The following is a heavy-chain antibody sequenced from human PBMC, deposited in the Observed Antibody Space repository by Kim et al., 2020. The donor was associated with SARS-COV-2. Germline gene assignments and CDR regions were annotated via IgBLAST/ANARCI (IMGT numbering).Heavy chain of an antibody. CDR3: ASERRADYGDYLWFDP. D-gene: IGHD4-17*01. CDR1: GGSISSSSYY. J-gene: IGHJ5*02. Sequence: SETLSLTCTVSGGSISSSSYYWGWIRQPPGKGLEWIGSIYYSGSTYYNPSLKSRVTILVDTSKNQFSLKLSSVTAADTAGYYCASERRADYGDYLWFDPWGQGTLVTVSS. CDR2: IYYSGST. V-gene: IGHV4-39*07.